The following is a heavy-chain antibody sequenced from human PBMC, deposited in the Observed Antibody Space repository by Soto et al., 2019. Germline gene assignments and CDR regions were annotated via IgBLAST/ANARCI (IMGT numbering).Heavy chain of an antibody. CDR1: VFTFSSYA. Sequence: GGSLRLSCAASVFTFSSYAMSWVRQAPGKGLEWVSAISGSGGSTYYADSVKGRFTISRDNSKNTLYLQMNSLRAEDTAVYYCAKDLAPTWEQPYNWFDPWGQGTLVTVSS. J-gene: IGHJ5*02. D-gene: IGHD1-26*01. V-gene: IGHV3-23*01. CDR3: AKDLAPTWEQPYNWFDP. CDR2: ISGSGGST.